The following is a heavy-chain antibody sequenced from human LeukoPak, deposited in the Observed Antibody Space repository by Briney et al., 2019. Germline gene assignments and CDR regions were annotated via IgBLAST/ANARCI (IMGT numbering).Heavy chain of an antibody. D-gene: IGHD1-26*01. V-gene: IGHV4-30-2*01. CDR3: ASLYSGSYYYFDY. J-gene: IGHJ4*02. Sequence: PSQTLSLTCAVSGGSISSGGYSWSWIRQPPGKGLEWIGYIYHSGSTYYNPSLKSRVTISVDRSKNQFSPKLSSVTAADTAVYYCASLYSGSYYYFDYWGQGTLVTVSS. CDR2: IYHSGST. CDR1: GGSISSGGYS.